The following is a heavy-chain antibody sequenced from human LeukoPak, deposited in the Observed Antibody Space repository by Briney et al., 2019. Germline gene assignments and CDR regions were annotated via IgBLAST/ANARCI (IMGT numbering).Heavy chain of an antibody. V-gene: IGHV4-59*01. Sequence: SETLSLTCTVSGGSISTYYWSWIRQPPGKGVEWIGYIYYSGSTNYNPSLKSRVTISLDTSKNQFSLKLSSVTAADTAVYYCARAPSPENFDYWGQGTLVTVSS. CDR3: ARAPSPENFDY. CDR2: IYYSGST. CDR1: GGSISTYY. J-gene: IGHJ4*02.